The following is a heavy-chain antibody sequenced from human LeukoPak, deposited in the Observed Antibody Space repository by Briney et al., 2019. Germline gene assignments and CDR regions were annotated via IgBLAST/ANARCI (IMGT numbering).Heavy chain of an antibody. J-gene: IGHJ4*02. V-gene: IGHV3-74*01. Sequence: GGSLRLSCAACGFTFRNYRVHWVRQTPGKGLVWVSRINTDGSTSYADSVKGRFTISRHNAKNTLYLQMNSLRAEDTAVYYCARDLMVGSPFDSWGQGTLVTVSS. CDR2: INTDGST. CDR1: GFTFRNYR. CDR3: ARDLMVGSPFDS. D-gene: IGHD2-8*01.